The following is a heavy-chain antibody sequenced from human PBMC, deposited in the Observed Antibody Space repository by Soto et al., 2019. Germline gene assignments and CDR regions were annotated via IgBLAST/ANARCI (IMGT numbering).Heavy chain of an antibody. V-gene: IGHV3-33*01. J-gene: IGHJ4*02. Sequence: SLRLSCAASGFTFSSYGMHWVRQAPGKGLEWVAVIWYDGSNKYYADSVKGRFTISRDNSKNTLYLQMNSLRAEDTAVYYCARDRNSYGYGFDYWGQGTLVTVSS. D-gene: IGHD5-18*01. CDR2: IWYDGSNK. CDR3: ARDRNSYGYGFDY. CDR1: GFTFSSYG.